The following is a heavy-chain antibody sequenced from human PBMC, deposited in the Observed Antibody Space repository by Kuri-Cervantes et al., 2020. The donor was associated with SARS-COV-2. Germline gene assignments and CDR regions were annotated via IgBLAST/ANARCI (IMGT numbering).Heavy chain of an antibody. V-gene: IGHV3-23*01. J-gene: IGHJ4*02. CDR1: GFTFSSYA. D-gene: IGHD2-8*02. CDR2: ISGSGGST. Sequence: GESLKISCAASGFTFSSYAMSWVRQAPGKGLEWVSAISGSGGSTYYADSVKGRFAISRDNSKNTLYLQMSSLRAEDTAVFYCARGVGYTQPFDSWGQGTLVTVSS. CDR3: ARGVGYTQPFDS.